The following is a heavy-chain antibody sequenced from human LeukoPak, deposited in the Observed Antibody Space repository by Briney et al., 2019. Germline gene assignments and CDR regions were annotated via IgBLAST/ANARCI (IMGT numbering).Heavy chain of an antibody. CDR3: ARGFNDFWSGSQLEY. CDR1: GFIFGGYA. V-gene: IGHV3-30-3*01. Sequence: PGGSLGLSCAASGFIFGGYAMHWVRQAPGKGLQWLAVISYDGGKTYYADSVEGRFTISRDNSKSTVYLEINSLRSEDTAIYYCARGFNDFWSGSQLEYWGQGTLVTVSS. J-gene: IGHJ4*02. CDR2: ISYDGGKT. D-gene: IGHD3-3*01.